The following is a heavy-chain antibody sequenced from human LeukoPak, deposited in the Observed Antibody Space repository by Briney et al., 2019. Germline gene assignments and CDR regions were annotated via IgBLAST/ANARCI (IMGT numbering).Heavy chain of an antibody. CDR1: GFTFSSYG. D-gene: IGHD3-22*01. Sequence: GGSLRFSCAASGFTFSSYGMHWVRKAPGKGLEWVAFIRYDGSNNYYADSVKGRFTISRDNSKNTLYLQMNSLRAEDTAVYYCASSDYYDSSGSAFDIWGQGTMVTVSS. CDR3: ASSDYYDSSGSAFDI. CDR2: IRYDGSNN. J-gene: IGHJ3*02. V-gene: IGHV3-30*02.